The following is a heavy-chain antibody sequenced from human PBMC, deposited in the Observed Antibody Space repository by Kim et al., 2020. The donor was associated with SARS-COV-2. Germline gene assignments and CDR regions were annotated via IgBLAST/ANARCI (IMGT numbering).Heavy chain of an antibody. Sequence: SETLSLTCTVYGGSFSGYYWSWIRQPPGKGLEWIGEINHSGNTNYNPSLKSRVTISVDTSRNHFSLKLSTVTAADTAVYYCARGSTYYYYGIDVWGQGTTVTVSS. CDR2: INHSGNT. CDR3: ARGSTYYYYGIDV. V-gene: IGHV4-34*01. CDR1: GGSFSGYY. J-gene: IGHJ6*02.